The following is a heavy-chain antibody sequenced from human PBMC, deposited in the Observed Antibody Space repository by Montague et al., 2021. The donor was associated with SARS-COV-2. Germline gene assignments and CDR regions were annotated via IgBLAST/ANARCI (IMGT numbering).Heavy chain of an antibody. D-gene: IGHD6-19*01. J-gene: IGHJ4*02. CDR2: IDWDDDK. CDR1: GFSLSTSGMC. Sequence: VKPTQTLTLTCTLSGFSLSTSGMCVSWIRQPPGKALEWLARIDWDDDKYYSTSLKTRLTISKDTSKNQVVLTMTNMDPVDTATYYCAREYSSGVYFDYWGQGTLVTVSS. V-gene: IGHV2-70*11. CDR3: AREYSSGVYFDY.